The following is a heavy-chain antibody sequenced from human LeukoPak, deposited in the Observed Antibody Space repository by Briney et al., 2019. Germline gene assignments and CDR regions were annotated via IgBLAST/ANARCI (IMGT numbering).Heavy chain of an antibody. CDR2: ISSSSSYI. V-gene: IGHV3-21*01. J-gene: IGHJ6*03. CDR3: AREATHGVADMDV. Sequence: GGSLRLSCAASGFTFSSYSMNWVRQAPGEGLEWVSSISSSSSYIYYADSVKGRFTISRDNAKNSLYLQMNSLRAEDTAVYYCAREATHGVADMDVWGKGTTVTVSS. D-gene: IGHD3-3*01. CDR1: GFTFSSYS.